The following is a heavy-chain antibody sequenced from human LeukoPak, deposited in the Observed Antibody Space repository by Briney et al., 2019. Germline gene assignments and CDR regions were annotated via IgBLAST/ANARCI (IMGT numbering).Heavy chain of an antibody. J-gene: IGHJ6*02. Sequence: GGSLRLSCAASGFTVSSNYMSWVRQAPGKGLEWVSVIYSGGSTYYADSVKGRSTISRHNSKNTLYLQMNSLRAEDTAVYYCARELRGGLTGYVSYYYYGMDVWGQGTTVTVSS. D-gene: IGHD3-9*01. CDR2: IYSGGST. CDR1: GFTVSSNY. CDR3: ARELRGGLTGYVSYYYYGMDV. V-gene: IGHV3-53*01.